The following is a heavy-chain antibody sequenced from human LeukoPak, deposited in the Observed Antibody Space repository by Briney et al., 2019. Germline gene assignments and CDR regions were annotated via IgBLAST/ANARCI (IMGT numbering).Heavy chain of an antibody. CDR2: IYYSGSS. D-gene: IGHD5-18*01. CDR1: GGSISSSSSY. V-gene: IGHV4-39*07. J-gene: IGHJ4*02. Sequence: SETLSLTCSVSGGSISSSSSYWGWIRQPPGTGLEWIGSIYYSGSSFDNPALKSRVTISVDTSKNQFSLKLSSVTAADTAVYYCAREYRGYSYGFLDYWGQGTLVTVSS. CDR3: AREYRGYSYGFLDY.